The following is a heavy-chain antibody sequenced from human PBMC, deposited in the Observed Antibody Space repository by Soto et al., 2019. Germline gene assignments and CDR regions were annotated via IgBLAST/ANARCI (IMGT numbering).Heavy chain of an antibody. CDR1: GGTFSSYA. Sequence: GASVKVSCKASGGTFSSYAISWVRQAPGQGLEWMGWINAGNGNTKYSQKFQGRVTITRDTSASTAYMELSSLRSEDTAVYYCARSYYDFWSGRYYYGMDVWGQGTTVTVSS. CDR3: ARSYYDFWSGRYYYGMDV. CDR2: INAGNGNT. D-gene: IGHD3-3*01. V-gene: IGHV1-3*01. J-gene: IGHJ6*02.